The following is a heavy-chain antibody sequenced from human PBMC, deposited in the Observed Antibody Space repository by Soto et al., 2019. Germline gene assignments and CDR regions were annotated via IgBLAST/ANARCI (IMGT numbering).Heavy chain of an antibody. J-gene: IGHJ6*02. D-gene: IGHD2-2*01. CDR2: IGTAGDT. V-gene: IGHV3-13*01. Sequence: GGSLRLSCAASGFTFSSYDMHWVRQATGKGLEWVSAIGTAGDTYYPGSVKGRFTISRENAKNSLYLQMNSLRAEDTAVYYCARVSVGYCSSTSCRKKYYYGMDVWGQGTTVTVSS. CDR1: GFTFSSYD. CDR3: ARVSVGYCSSTSCRKKYYYGMDV.